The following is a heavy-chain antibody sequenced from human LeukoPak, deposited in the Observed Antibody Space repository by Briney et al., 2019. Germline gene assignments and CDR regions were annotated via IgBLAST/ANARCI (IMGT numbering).Heavy chain of an antibody. CDR1: GGTFSSYA. V-gene: IGHV1-69*04. Sequence: ASVKVSCKASGGTFSSYAISWVRQAPGQGLEWMGRIIPILGIANYAQKFQGRVTITADKSTSTAYMELSSLRSEDTAVYYCARPIYYGSGSYYNGMDVWGQGTTVTVS. CDR2: IIPILGIA. J-gene: IGHJ6*02. D-gene: IGHD3-10*01. CDR3: ARPIYYGSGSYYNGMDV.